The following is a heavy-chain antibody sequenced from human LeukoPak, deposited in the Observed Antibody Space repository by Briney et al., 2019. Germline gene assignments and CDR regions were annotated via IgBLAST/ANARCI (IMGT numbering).Heavy chain of an antibody. D-gene: IGHD5-24*01. CDR1: GFTFSSYE. CDR2: IGSSATRI. Sequence: PGGSLRLSCAASGFTFSSYEKNWGRQAPGKGLELVSHIGSSATRIYYADSVKGRFTISRDNAKNSLYLQMNSLRAEDTAVYYCARVSRRDGYNWDTFDIWGQGTLVTVSS. V-gene: IGHV3-48*03. CDR3: ARVSRRDGYNWDTFDI. J-gene: IGHJ3*02.